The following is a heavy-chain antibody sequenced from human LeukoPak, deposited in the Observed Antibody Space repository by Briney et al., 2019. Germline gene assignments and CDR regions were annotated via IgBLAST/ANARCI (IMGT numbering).Heavy chain of an antibody. V-gene: IGHV4-38-2*02. CDR2: IYHSGST. D-gene: IGHD6-19*01. CDR1: GYSISSGYY. Sequence: KSSETLSLTCTVSGYSISSGYYWGWIRQPPGKGLEWIGSIYHSGSTYYNPSLKSRVTISVDTSKNQFSLKLSSVTAADTAMYYCARLKGYSSGWYPSYYFDYWGQGTLVTVSS. CDR3: ARLKGYSSGWYPSYYFDY. J-gene: IGHJ4*02.